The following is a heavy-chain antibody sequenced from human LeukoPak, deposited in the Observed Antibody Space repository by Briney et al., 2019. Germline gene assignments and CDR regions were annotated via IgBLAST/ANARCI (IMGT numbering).Heavy chain of an antibody. CDR1: GGSISSYY. CDR2: IYYSGST. J-gene: IGHJ4*02. V-gene: IGHV4-59*12. Sequence: SQTLSLTCTVSGGSISSYYWSWIRQPPGKGLEWIGSIYYSGSTYYNPSLKSRVTISVDTSKNQFSLKLSSVTAADTAVYYCAREDDPLDYWGQGTLVTVSS. CDR3: AREDDPLDY.